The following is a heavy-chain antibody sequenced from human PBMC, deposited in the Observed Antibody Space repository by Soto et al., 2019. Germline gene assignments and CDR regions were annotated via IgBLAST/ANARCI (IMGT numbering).Heavy chain of an antibody. Sequence: EVLLLQSGGGLAQPGASLTLSCATSGFILSRHAMSWVRQAPGKGLDWVSVIGYRTTDTYYADSVKGRFTISRDESKNPVYLQMNNLRVEDPAVYYCAKDRGGGWVIDYWGQGTLVTVSS. CDR1: GFILSRHA. CDR2: IGYRTTDT. D-gene: IGHD6-19*01. V-gene: IGHV3-23*01. J-gene: IGHJ4*02. CDR3: AKDRGGGWVIDY.